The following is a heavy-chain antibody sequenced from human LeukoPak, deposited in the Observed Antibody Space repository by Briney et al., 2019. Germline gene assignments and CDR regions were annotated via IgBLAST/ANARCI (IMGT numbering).Heavy chain of an antibody. CDR2: IYSGGST. Sequence: GGSLRLSCAASGFTFSSNYMSWVRQAPGKGLEWVSVIYSGGSTYYADSVKGRFTISRDNSKNTLYLQMNSLRAEDTAVYYCAKVAEVGATGYYYYMDVWGKGTTVTISS. J-gene: IGHJ6*03. D-gene: IGHD1-26*01. CDR3: AKVAEVGATGYYYYMDV. CDR1: GFTFSSNY. V-gene: IGHV3-53*01.